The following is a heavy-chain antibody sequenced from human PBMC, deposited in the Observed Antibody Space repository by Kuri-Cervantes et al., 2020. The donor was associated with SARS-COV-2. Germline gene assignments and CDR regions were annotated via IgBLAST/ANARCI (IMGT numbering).Heavy chain of an antibody. CDR2: INPSGGST. D-gene: IGHD6-13*01. J-gene: IGHJ4*02. V-gene: IGHV1-46*01. Sequence: ASVKVSCKASGYTFTSYYMHWVRQAPGQGLEWMGIINPSGGSTSYAQKFQGRVTITADKSTSTAYMELSSLRSEDTAVYYCARMTTKQQLVPQGFDYWGQGTLVTVSS. CDR3: ARMTTKQQLVPQGFDY. CDR1: GYTFTSYY.